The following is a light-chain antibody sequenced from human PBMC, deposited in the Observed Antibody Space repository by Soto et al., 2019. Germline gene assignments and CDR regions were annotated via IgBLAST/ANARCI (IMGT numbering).Light chain of an antibody. CDR1: SSDVGGYNS. Sequence: QSALTHPPSASGSPGQSVTISCTGTSSDVGGYNSVSWYQHHPGKAPKLMIYEVSKRPSGVPDRFSGSKSANTASLTVSGLLAEDEADYYCSSYAGSNNYVFGTGTKVTVL. V-gene: IGLV2-8*01. J-gene: IGLJ1*01. CDR3: SSYAGSNNYV. CDR2: EVS.